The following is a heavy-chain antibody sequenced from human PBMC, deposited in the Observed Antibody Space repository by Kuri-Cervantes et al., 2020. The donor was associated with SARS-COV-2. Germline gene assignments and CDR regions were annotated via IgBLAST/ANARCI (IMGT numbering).Heavy chain of an antibody. CDR2: INPDGSYT. CDR1: GFTFSGHW. Sequence: ETLSLTCAASGFTFSGHWIHWVRQAPGKGLVWVSRINPDGSYTNNADSVKGRFTLSRDNSENTLYLQMSSLRADDTAVYYCAKDLYGKTTGFDYWGQGTLVTVSS. V-gene: IGHV3-74*01. CDR3: AKDLYGKTTGFDY. D-gene: IGHD1-1*01. J-gene: IGHJ4*02.